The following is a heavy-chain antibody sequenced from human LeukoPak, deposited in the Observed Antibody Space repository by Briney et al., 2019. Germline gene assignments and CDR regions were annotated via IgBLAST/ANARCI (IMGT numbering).Heavy chain of an antibody. Sequence: GGSLRLSCAASGFTFSSYAMSWVRQAPGKGLEWVSAITASSGGTYYADSVKGRFTISRDNSKNTLYLQINSLRAEDAAIYYCAKIRFYYDSSFDYWYFDLWGRGTLVTVSS. CDR3: AKIRFYYDSSFDYWYFDL. J-gene: IGHJ2*01. CDR1: GFTFSSYA. V-gene: IGHV3-23*01. D-gene: IGHD3-22*01. CDR2: ITASSGGT.